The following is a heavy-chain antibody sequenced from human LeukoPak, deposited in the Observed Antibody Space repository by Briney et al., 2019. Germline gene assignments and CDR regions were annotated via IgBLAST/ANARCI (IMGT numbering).Heavy chain of an antibody. CDR2: ISSSSNSYI. CDR3: ARDSTSYYDFWSGYCFDY. V-gene: IGHV3-21*01. CDR1: GFTFSSYS. Sequence: PGGSLRLSCAASGFTFSSYSMNWVRQAPGKGLEWVSSISSSSNSYIYYADSVKGRFTISRDNAKNSLYLQMNSLRAEDTAVYYCARDSTSYYDFWSGYCFDYWGQGTLVTVSS. J-gene: IGHJ4*02. D-gene: IGHD3-3*01.